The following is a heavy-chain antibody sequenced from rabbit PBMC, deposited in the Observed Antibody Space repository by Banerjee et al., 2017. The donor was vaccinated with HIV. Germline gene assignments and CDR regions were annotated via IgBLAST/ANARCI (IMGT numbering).Heavy chain of an antibody. Sequence: QEQLVESGGGLVKPEGSLTLTCKASGFDLSSYYYICWVRQAPEKGLELIACIYTGTSGSTWYANWAKGRFTISKTSWTTVTLQMTSLTAADTATYFCARDLAGVTGWNFNLWGPGTLVTVS. J-gene: IGHJ4*01. CDR1: GFDLSSYYY. CDR3: ARDLAGVTGWNFNL. CDR2: IYTGTSGST. D-gene: IGHD4-1*01. V-gene: IGHV1S45*01.